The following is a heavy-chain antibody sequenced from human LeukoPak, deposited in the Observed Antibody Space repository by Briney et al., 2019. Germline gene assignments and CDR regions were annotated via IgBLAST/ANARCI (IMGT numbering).Heavy chain of an antibody. J-gene: IGHJ4*02. CDR1: GFTFSSYE. Sequence: GGSLRLSCAASGFTFSSYEMNWVRQAPGKGLEWVSYISSGGSTIYYADSVKGRFTISRDNAKNSLYLQMNSLRAEDTAVYYCASRGSYSDYWGQGALVTVSS. CDR3: ASRGSYSDY. D-gene: IGHD1-26*01. V-gene: IGHV3-48*03. CDR2: ISSGGSTI.